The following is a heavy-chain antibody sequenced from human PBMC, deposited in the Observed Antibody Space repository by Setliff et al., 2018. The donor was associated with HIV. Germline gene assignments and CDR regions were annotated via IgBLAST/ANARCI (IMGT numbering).Heavy chain of an antibody. CDR1: GFTFSDYY. Sequence: GGSLRLSCAASGFTFSDYYMSWIRQAPGKGLEWVSYISSSSSYTNYADSVKGRFTISRDNSKNTLFLQMNSLRPEDTAVYYCARDCRAGWVFTYGMDVWGQGTLVTVSS. D-gene: IGHD6-13*01. J-gene: IGHJ6*02. V-gene: IGHV3-11*05. CDR2: ISSSSSYT. CDR3: ARDCRAGWVFTYGMDV.